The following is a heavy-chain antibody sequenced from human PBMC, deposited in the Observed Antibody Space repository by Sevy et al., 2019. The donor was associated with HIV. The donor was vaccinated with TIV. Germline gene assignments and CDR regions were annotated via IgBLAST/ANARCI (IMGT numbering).Heavy chain of an antibody. V-gene: IGHV1-3*01. D-gene: IGHD2-15*01. J-gene: IGHJ4*02. CDR3: ARDFCSGGSCYSAFVY. Sequence: ASVKVSCKASGYTFTSYIIYWVRQAPGQSLEWMGWVNARTGDTKYSQKFQGRVSITRDTSASTAYMELNSLRSEDTAVYYCARDFCSGGSCYSAFVYWGQGTLVTVSS. CDR1: GYTFTSYI. CDR2: VNARTGDT.